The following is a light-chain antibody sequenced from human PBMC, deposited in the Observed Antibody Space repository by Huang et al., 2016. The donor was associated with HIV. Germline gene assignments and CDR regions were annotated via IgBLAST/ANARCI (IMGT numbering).Light chain of an antibody. J-gene: IGKJ2*01. V-gene: IGKV3-20*01. CDR2: GAS. CDR3: QQYGTSPPT. Sequence: IVLPQSPGTLALSPGERATLSCRASQSVDNNYLAWYQQKPGQAPRLLFYGASNRATAVPDRFSGSGSGTDFILTISRLEPEDFAVYHCQQYGTSPPTFGRGTRLEIK. CDR1: QSVDNNY.